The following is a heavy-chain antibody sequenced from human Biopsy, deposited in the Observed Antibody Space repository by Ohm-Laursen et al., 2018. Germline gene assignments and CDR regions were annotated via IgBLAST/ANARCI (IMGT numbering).Heavy chain of an antibody. J-gene: IGHJ1*01. D-gene: IGHD4-23*01. CDR2: ISHTGYT. CDR3: ARGSNEYGGLYFPH. CDR1: GGSFTGHY. Sequence: TLSLTCIVSGGSFTGHYWTRIRQPPGKGLEWIGHISHTGYTSYKSSLKSRVTISLDTSRKHFSLRLTSLAAADTAVYYCARGSNEYGGLYFPHWGQGTLVTVSS. V-gene: IGHV4-59*11.